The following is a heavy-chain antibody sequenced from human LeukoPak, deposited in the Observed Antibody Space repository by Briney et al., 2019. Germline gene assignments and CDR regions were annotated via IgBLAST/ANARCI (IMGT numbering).Heavy chain of an antibody. CDR1: GFTFTTYD. V-gene: IGHV3-23*01. D-gene: IGHD2-2*03. Sequence: PGGSLRLSCSASGFTFTTYDMNWVRQAPGKGLGWVSGIGGSGTRTYYADSVKGRFTISRDNSKNTLYLQMNSLRDEDTAVYYCAKDSHWILFDDWGQGTLVTVSS. CDR3: AKDSHWILFDD. CDR2: IGGSGTRT. J-gene: IGHJ4*02.